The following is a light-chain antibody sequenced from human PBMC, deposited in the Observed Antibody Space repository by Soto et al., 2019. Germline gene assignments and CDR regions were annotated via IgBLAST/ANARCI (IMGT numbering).Light chain of an antibody. CDR2: GAS. J-gene: IGKJ5*01. V-gene: IGKV3-20*01. CDR3: QQYGSSHRT. CDR1: QSVSSSY. Sequence: EIVLTQSPGTLSLSPGERATLSCRASQSVSSSYLGWYQQKPGQAPRLLIFGASNRATGIPDRFSGSGSGTDFTLTSSRLEPEDFAVYFCQQYGSSHRTFGQGTRLEIK.